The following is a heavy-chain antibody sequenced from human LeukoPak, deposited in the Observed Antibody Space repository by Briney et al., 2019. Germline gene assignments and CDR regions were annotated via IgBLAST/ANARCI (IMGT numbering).Heavy chain of an antibody. CDR2: INYSGSS. J-gene: IGHJ4*02. V-gene: IGHV4-59*01. CDR1: GGAISSYY. D-gene: IGHD3-22*01. CDR3: ARDPGSSGYYDY. Sequence: SETLSLTCAVSGGAISSYYWGWIRQPPGKGLEWIGYINYSGSSNHNPSLKSRVTISVDTSKNQFSLKLSSVTVADTAVYYCARDPGSSGYYDYWGQGTLVTVSS.